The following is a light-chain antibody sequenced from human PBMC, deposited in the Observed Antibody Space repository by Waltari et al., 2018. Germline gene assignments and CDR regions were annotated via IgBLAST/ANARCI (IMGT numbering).Light chain of an antibody. CDR3: QQSQVANT. V-gene: IGKV1-39*01. CDR2: DAS. Sequence: DVQLTQSPSSLSASPGDRVSITCRASQTITAHLNWYQLKPGRAPKLLIYDASHLQTGVPSRFSGSGSGTVFTLTISGLQPEDFATYYCQQSQVANTFGQGTRLDI. J-gene: IGKJ2*01. CDR1: QTITAH.